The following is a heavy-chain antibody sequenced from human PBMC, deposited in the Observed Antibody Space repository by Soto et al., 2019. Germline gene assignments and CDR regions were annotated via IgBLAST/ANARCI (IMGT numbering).Heavy chain of an antibody. CDR1: GGTFSSYA. D-gene: IGHD3-22*01. V-gene: IGHV1-69*13. Sequence: GPSVKVSCKASGGTFSSYAISWVRQAPGQGLEWMGGIIPIFGTANYAQKFQGRVTITADESTSTAYMELSSLRSEDTAVYYCSTTSSGYPLNGMDVWGQGTTVTVSS. CDR2: IIPIFGTA. J-gene: IGHJ6*02. CDR3: STTSSGYPLNGMDV.